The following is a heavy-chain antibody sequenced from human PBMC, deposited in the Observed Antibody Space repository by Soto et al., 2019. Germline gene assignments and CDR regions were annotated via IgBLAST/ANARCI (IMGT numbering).Heavy chain of an antibody. D-gene: IGHD5-12*01. V-gene: IGHV4-31*03. CDR2: IYYSGST. CDR1: GGSISSGGYY. Sequence: QVQLQESGPGLVKPSQTLSLTCTVSGGSISSGGYYWSWIRQHPGKGLEWIGFIYYSGSTYYNPSLKSRVTISVDTSKNQFSLKLSSVTAADTAVYYCVRRRDGYNGPVFDYWGQGTLVTVSS. J-gene: IGHJ4*02. CDR3: VRRRDGYNGPVFDY.